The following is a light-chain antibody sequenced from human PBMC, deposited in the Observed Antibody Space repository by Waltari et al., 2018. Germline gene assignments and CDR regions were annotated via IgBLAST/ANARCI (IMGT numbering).Light chain of an antibody. CDR3: QQYNNWPLT. J-gene: IGKJ4*01. V-gene: IGKV3-15*01. CDR2: SAS. CDR1: PSISSN. Sequence: EIVMTQSPATLSVSPGERATLTCRASPSISSNLAWYQQKPGQAPRLPIYSASARATGFPARFSGSVSGTEFTLTISSLQSEDFAVYYCQQYNNWPLTFGGGTKVEIK.